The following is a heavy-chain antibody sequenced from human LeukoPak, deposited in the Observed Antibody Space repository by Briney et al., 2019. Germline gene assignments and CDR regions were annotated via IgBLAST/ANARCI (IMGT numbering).Heavy chain of an antibody. CDR1: GGSFSGYY. V-gene: IGHV4-34*01. CDR2: INHSGST. Sequence: SETLSLTCAVYGGSFSGYYWSWIRQPPGKGLEWIGEINHSGSTNYNPSLKSRVTISVDTSKNQFSLKLSSVTAADTAVYYCARARPYSSGWYGFWGQGTLVTVSS. J-gene: IGHJ4*02. D-gene: IGHD6-19*01. CDR3: ARARPYSSGWYGF.